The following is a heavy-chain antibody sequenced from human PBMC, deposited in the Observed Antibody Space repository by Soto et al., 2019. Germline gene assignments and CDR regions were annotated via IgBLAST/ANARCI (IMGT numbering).Heavy chain of an antibody. J-gene: IGHJ4*02. Sequence: EVQLLESGGGLVQPGGSLRLSCAASGFTFSSYAMSWVRQAPGKGLEWISAVSGSGGSTYYADSVKGRFTISRDNSKDTQYLQMNNLRAADTAVYYCAKPPDYNGNVYWGQGTLVTVCS. CDR3: AKPPDYNGNVY. V-gene: IGHV3-23*01. CDR1: GFTFSSYA. CDR2: VSGSGGST. D-gene: IGHD1-20*01.